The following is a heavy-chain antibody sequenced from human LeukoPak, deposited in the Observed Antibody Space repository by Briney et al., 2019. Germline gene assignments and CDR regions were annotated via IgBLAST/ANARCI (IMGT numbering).Heavy chain of an antibody. D-gene: IGHD1-7*01. CDR1: GFTFSRYT. Sequence: GGSLRLSCVASGFTFSRYTMNWVRQAPGKGLEWVSYISSSGSTTYYADSVKGRFTISRDNAKNSLYLQMNSLRAEDTAVYYCARDMGTTLYYFDYWGRGTLVTVSS. CDR3: ARDMGTTLYYFDY. CDR2: ISSSGSTT. J-gene: IGHJ4*02. V-gene: IGHV3-48*01.